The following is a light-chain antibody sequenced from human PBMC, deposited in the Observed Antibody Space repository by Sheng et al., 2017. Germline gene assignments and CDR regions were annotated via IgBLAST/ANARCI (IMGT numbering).Light chain of an antibody. J-gene: IGKJ1*01. V-gene: IGKV1-39*01. CDR3: QQSHHTPRT. Sequence: DIQMTQSPSSLSASAGDWVTISCRASQNIDYRLNWYQHKLGQVPKLLIHSASSLQSGVPSRFSGSGSGTDFTLTITSLQPEDFATYYCQQSHHTPRTFGQGTKVEVK. CDR1: QNIDYR. CDR2: SAS.